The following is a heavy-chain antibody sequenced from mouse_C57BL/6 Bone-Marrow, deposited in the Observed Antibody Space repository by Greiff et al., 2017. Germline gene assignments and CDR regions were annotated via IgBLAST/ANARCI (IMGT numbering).Heavy chain of an antibody. CDR1: GFTFSDYG. CDR3: ASSYSVNAMDY. J-gene: IGHJ4*01. Sequence: DVQLVESGGGLVKPGGSLKLSCAASGFTFSDYGMHWVRRAPEKGLEWVAYISSGSSTIYYADTVKGRFTISRDNAKNTLFLQMTSLRSEDTAMYYCASSYSVNAMDYWGQGTSVTVSS. D-gene: IGHD2-12*01. CDR2: ISSGSSTI. V-gene: IGHV5-17*01.